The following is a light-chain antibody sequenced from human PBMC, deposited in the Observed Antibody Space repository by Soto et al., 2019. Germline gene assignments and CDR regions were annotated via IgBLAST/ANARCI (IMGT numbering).Light chain of an antibody. Sequence: EIVLTQSPGTLSLSPGERATLSCRASQSVSSSYLAWYQQKPGQAPRLLIYGASSRATGIPDRFSGSGSATDFTLTISRLEPEDFAVYYCQQYGSSPRTFGQGTXVDIK. CDR3: QQYGSSPRT. J-gene: IGKJ1*01. V-gene: IGKV3-20*01. CDR2: GAS. CDR1: QSVSSSY.